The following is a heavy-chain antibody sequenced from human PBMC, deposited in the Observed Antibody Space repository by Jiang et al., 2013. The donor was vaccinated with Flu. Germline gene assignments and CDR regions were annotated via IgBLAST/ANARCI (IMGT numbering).Heavy chain of an antibody. CDR1: GFTFSSYA. D-gene: IGHD6-19*01. CDR3: ARERVAGINKHWYFDL. V-gene: IGHV3-30-3*01. J-gene: IGHJ2*01. CDR2: ISYDGSNK. Sequence: SLRLSCAASGFTFSSYAMHWVRQAPGKGLEWVAVISYDGSNKYYADSVKGRFTISRDNSKNTLYLQMNSLRAEDTAVYYCARERVAGINKHWYFDLWGRGTLVTVSS.